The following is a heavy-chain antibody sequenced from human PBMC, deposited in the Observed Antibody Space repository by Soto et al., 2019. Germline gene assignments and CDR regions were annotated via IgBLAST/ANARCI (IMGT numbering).Heavy chain of an antibody. J-gene: IGHJ3*02. V-gene: IGHV3-23*01. D-gene: IGHD3-10*01. CDR2: ISSSVGNT. Sequence: EVQLLESGGDLVQPGGSRRLSCAASGFTFSTYAMSWVGQAPGKGLEWVSTISSSVGNTYYTDSVKGRFTISRDNSKNTLYLQMNSLRAEDTAIYYCAKRPTSTGFGDPFDIWGQGTMVTVSS. CDR3: AKRPTSTGFGDPFDI. CDR1: GFTFSTYA.